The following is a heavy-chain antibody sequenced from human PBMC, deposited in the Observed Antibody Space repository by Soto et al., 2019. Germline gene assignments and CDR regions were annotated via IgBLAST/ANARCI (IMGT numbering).Heavy chain of an antibody. D-gene: IGHD2-8*02. Sequence: QSGGSLRLSCSASGFTFNTYGMHWVRQAPGKGLEWVAVISYDAKSKLYVDSVRGRFTISRDNSKNTLFLQMDSLRPEDTALYYCARGLLAAGPFDSWGQGTLVTVSS. CDR1: GFTFNTYG. CDR2: ISYDAKSK. CDR3: ARGLLAAGPFDS. J-gene: IGHJ4*02. V-gene: IGHV3-30*03.